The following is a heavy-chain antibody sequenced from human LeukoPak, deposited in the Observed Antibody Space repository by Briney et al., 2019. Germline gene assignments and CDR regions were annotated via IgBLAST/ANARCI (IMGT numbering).Heavy chain of an antibody. CDR1: GFSLGDYG. Sequence: QPGGSLRLSCTASGFSLGDYGMHWVRQAPGRGLEWVANIKYDGSEKYYVDSVKGRFTISRDNAKNPLYLQMNSLRAEDTAVYYCARWDCTTTNCIVGGPLRAPNWFDPWGQGTLVTVSS. V-gene: IGHV3-7*01. D-gene: IGHD2-2*01. CDR2: IKYDGSEK. J-gene: IGHJ5*02. CDR3: ARWDCTTTNCIVGGPLRAPNWFDP.